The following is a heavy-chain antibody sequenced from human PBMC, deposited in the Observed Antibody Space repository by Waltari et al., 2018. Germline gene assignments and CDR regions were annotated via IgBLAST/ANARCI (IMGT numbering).Heavy chain of an antibody. D-gene: IGHD3-3*01. V-gene: IGHV3-53*01. Sequence: EVQLVESGGGLIKPGGSLRLSCAASGFTVSSNYISWLPQAPGKGLDWVSVIYSGGRTYYADSVKGRFTISRDKSKNTLYLQMNSLRAEDTAVYYCARVRYAWNFDFWSGAYNWFDPWGQGTLVTVSS. CDR2: IYSGGRT. CDR3: ARVRYAWNFDFWSGAYNWFDP. J-gene: IGHJ5*02. CDR1: GFTVSSNY.